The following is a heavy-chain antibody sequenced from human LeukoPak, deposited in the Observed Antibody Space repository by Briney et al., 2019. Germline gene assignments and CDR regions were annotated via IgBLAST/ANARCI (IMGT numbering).Heavy chain of an antibody. J-gene: IGHJ5*02. V-gene: IGHV1-2*02. CDR1: GYTFSGYY. Sequence: GASVKVSCKASGYTFSGYYMRWVRQAPGQGLEWMGWINPSNGDTKFAQRFQGRVTMTRDTSISTGYMELSSLKSDDTAVYYCARVCGGDCYSVFDPWGQGTLVTVSS. CDR3: ARVCGGDCYSVFDP. CDR2: INPSNGDT. D-gene: IGHD2-21*02.